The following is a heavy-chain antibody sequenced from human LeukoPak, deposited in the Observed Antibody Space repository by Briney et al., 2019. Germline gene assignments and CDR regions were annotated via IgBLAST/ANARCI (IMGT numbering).Heavy chain of an antibody. J-gene: IGHJ6*02. CDR3: AKEITVTTWAGHTERYYYYGMDV. Sequence: PGGSPRLSSAASGFTLSSYGMHWVREAPGKGVGWGAVISYDGSNKYYADSVKGRFTISRDNSKNTLCLQMNSLRAEDTAVYYCAKEITVTTWAGHTERYYYYGMDVWGQGTTVTVSS. D-gene: IGHD4-17*01. V-gene: IGHV3-30*18. CDR1: GFTLSSYG. CDR2: ISYDGSNK.